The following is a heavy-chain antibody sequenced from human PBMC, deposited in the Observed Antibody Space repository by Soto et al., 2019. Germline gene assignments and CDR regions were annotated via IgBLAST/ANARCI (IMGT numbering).Heavy chain of an antibody. CDR3: ARGWLRDPCMY. CDR2: ISASSTYI. J-gene: IGHJ4*02. CDR1: GFIFSSYT. D-gene: IGHD5-12*01. V-gene: IGHV3-21*01. Sequence: EVQLVESGGGLVKPGGSLRLSCAASGFIFSSYTMNWVRQAPGKGLEWVSSISASSTYIYYADSLKGRFTISRDNAYNSLYLQMNSLRAEDTAVYYCARGWLRDPCMYWGQGTLVTVSS.